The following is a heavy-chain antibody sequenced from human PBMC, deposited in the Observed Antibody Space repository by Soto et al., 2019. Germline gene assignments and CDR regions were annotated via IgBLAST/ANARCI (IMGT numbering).Heavy chain of an antibody. V-gene: IGHV4-31*03. Sequence: NPSETLSLTCTVSGGSISSGGYYWSWIRQHPXKGLEWIGYIYYSGSTYYNPSLKSRVTISVDTSKNQFSLKLSSVTAADTAVYYRARADIVVVPAAYRGRYFDYWGQGTLVTVSS. CDR1: GGSISSGGYY. D-gene: IGHD2-2*01. CDR3: ARADIVVVPAAYRGRYFDY. J-gene: IGHJ4*02. CDR2: IYYSGST.